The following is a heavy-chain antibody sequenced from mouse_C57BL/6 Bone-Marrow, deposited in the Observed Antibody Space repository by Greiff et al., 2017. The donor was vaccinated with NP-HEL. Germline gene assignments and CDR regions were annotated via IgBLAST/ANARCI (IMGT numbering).Heavy chain of an antibody. V-gene: IGHV7-3*01. CDR1: GFTFTDYY. CDR3: ARSLRTSYFDY. D-gene: IGHD1-1*01. Sequence: EVKLVESGGGLVQPGGSLSLSCAASGFTFTDYYMSWVRQPPGKALEWLGFIRNKANGYTTEYSASVKGRFTISRDNFQSILYLQMNALRAEDSATYYCARSLRTSYFDYWGQGTTLTVSS. CDR2: IRNKANGYTT. J-gene: IGHJ2*01.